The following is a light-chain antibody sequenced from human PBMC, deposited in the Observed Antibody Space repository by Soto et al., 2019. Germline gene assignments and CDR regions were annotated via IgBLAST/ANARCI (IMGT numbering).Light chain of an antibody. V-gene: IGLV2-11*01. CDR1: SSDVGGYNY. J-gene: IGLJ1*01. CDR2: DVS. Sequence: QSALTRPRSVSGSPGQSVTISCTGTSSDVGGYNYVSWYQQYPGKAPKVMIYDVSKRPSGVPDRFSGSKSGNTASLTISGLQAEDEADYYCCSYAGSYTLYVFGTGTKLTVL. CDR3: CSYAGSYTLYV.